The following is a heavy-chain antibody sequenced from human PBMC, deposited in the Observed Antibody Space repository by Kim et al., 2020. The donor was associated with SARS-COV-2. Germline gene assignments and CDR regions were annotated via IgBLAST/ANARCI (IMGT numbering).Heavy chain of an antibody. V-gene: IGHV3-30-3*01. CDR2: ISYDGSNK. CDR1: GFTFSSYA. Sequence: GGSLRLSCAASGFTFSSYAMHWVRQAPGKGLEWVAVISYDGSNKYYADSVKGRFTISRDNSKNTLYLQMNSLRAEDTAVYYCARDRGRDYGDYLDYWGQGTLVTVSS. CDR3: ARDRGRDYGDYLDY. D-gene: IGHD4-17*01. J-gene: IGHJ4*02.